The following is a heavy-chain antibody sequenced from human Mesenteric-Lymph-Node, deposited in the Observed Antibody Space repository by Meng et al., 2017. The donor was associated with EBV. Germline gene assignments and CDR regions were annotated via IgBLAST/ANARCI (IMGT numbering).Heavy chain of an antibody. Sequence: QISFKESGPRLVKPTQTPPLTCTFSGFSLSTSGVGVGWIRQPPGKALEWLALIYWGDDKRYSPSLKSRLTITKDTSKNQVVLTMTNMDPVDTATYHCAHSFFYGPLDYWGQGTLVTVSS. CDR2: IYWGDDK. CDR3: AHSFFYGPLDY. J-gene: IGHJ4*02. V-gene: IGHV2-5*02. D-gene: IGHD2/OR15-2a*01. CDR1: GFSLSTSGVG.